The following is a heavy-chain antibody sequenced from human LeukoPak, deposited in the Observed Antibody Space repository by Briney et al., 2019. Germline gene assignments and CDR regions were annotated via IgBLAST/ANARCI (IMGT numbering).Heavy chain of an antibody. CDR3: AKGDRYYDDYLGH. D-gene: IGHD3-3*01. CDR1: GFIFNSYG. J-gene: IGHJ4*02. V-gene: IGHV3-30*18. CDR2: ISHDGRST. Sequence: SGGSLRLSCEGSGFIFNSYGMHWVRQAPGKGLEWVAVISHDGRSTYYGDPVKGRFTISRDNTEKTVYLEMSGLRIDDTAVYYCAKGDRYYDDYLGHWGPGTLVTVSS.